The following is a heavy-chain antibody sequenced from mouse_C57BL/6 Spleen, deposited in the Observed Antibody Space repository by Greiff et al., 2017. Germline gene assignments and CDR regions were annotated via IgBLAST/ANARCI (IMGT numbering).Heavy chain of an antibody. J-gene: IGHJ4*01. V-gene: IGHV5-17*01. CDR1: GFTFSDYG. D-gene: IGHD2-1*01. CDR3: ARIYYDAMDY. CDR2: ISSGSSTI. Sequence: EVKLMESGGGLVKPGGSLKLSCAASGFTFSDYGMHWVRQAPEKGLEWVAYISSGSSTIYYADTVKGRSTISRDNAKNTLFLQMTSLRSEDTAMYYCARIYYDAMDYWGQGTSVTVSS.